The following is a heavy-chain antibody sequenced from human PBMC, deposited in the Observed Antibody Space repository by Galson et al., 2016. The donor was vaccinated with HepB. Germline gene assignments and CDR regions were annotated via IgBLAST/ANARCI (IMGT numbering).Heavy chain of an antibody. CDR3: ARDRRGTCTGGRCYYYCMDV. CDR1: GDSVSNKSAT. Sequence: CAISGDSVSNKSATWNWIRQSPSRRLEWLGRTHYTSKWYNDYAESVKGRIIINPDTPKNQFSLQLNSVTPEDTAVYFCARDRRGTCTGGRCYYYCMDVWGQGTTVTVSS. CDR2: THYTSKWYN. J-gene: IGHJ6*02. D-gene: IGHD2-8*02. V-gene: IGHV6-1*01.